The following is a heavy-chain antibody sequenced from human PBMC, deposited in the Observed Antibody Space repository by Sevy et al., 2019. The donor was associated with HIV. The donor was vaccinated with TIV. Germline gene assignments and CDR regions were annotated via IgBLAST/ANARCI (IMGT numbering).Heavy chain of an antibody. V-gene: IGHV3-7*01. CDR3: ARWDV. J-gene: IGHJ6*04. CDR1: GFTFSSYW. Sequence: GESLKISCAASGFTFSSYWMNWVRQAPGKGLEWVANIKEDGSDKYYVDSVKGRFTSSRDNAQNSLYLEMNSLRAEDTAVYYCARWDVWGKGTTVTVSS. CDR2: IKEDGSDK.